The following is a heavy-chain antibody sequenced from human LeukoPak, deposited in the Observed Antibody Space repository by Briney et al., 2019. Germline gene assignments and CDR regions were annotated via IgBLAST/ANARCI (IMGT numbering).Heavy chain of an antibody. CDR3: AKDPSYDVTS. J-gene: IGHJ5*02. V-gene: IGHV3-7*01. CDR2: INEDGSEK. Sequence: GGSLRLSCVASGFTFSRHWISWVRQAPGKGLEWLANINEDGSEKNYVDSVKGRFTISRDNAKNSLYLQMNSLRAEDTAMYYCAKDPSYDVTSWGQGTLVTVSS. D-gene: IGHD3-16*01. CDR1: GFTFSRHW.